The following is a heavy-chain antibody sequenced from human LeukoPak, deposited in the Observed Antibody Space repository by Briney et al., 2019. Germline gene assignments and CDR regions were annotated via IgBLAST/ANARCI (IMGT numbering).Heavy chain of an antibody. CDR3: AKGLIRGYSYGPSDY. CDR2: ISGSGGST. J-gene: IGHJ4*02. Sequence: GGSLRLSSAASGFTFSSYGMSWVRQAPGKGLEWVSAISGSGGSTYYADSVKGRFTISRDNSKNTLYLQMNSLRAEDTAVYYCAKGLIRGYSYGPSDYWGQGTLVTVSS. V-gene: IGHV3-23*01. CDR1: GFTFSSYG. D-gene: IGHD5-18*01.